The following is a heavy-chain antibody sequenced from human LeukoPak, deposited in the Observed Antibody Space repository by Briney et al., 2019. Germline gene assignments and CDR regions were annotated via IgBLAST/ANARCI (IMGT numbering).Heavy chain of an antibody. J-gene: IGHJ4*02. V-gene: IGHV4-34*01. CDR1: GGSFSGYY. Sequence: SETLSLTCAVYGGSFSGYYWSWIRQPPGKGLEWIWEINHSGSTNYNPSLKSRVTISVDTSKNQFSLKLSSVTAADTAVYYCASEIQNYYDSSGHWGPGTLVTVSS. CDR2: INHSGST. D-gene: IGHD3-22*01. CDR3: ASEIQNYYDSSGH.